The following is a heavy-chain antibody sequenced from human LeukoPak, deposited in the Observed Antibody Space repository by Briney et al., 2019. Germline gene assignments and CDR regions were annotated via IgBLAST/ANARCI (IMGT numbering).Heavy chain of an antibody. CDR2: ISYSGST. CDR1: GGSINSYY. CDR3: ARDPTSRSSAFDI. Sequence: SETLPLTCTVSGGSINSYYWSWIRQFPGKGLEGIGYISYSGSTNYNPPLKSRVTISVDTSKNQFSLKLSSVTAADTAVYYCARDPTSRSSAFDIWGQGTMVTVSS. J-gene: IGHJ3*02. V-gene: IGHV4-59*01.